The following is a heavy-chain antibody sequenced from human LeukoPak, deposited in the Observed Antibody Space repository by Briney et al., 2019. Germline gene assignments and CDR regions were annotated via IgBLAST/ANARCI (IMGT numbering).Heavy chain of an antibody. CDR3: ATTRQNAFDI. Sequence: GGSLRLSCAASGFTFSTYSMNWVRQAPGKGLEWVSYMSPGSGYTNYADSVKGRFTISRDNAKNSLYLQMNSLSAEDTAVYYCATTRQNAFDIWGQGTMVTVSS. J-gene: IGHJ3*02. CDR2: MSPGSGYT. D-gene: IGHD1-1*01. V-gene: IGHV3-21*05. CDR1: GFTFSTYS.